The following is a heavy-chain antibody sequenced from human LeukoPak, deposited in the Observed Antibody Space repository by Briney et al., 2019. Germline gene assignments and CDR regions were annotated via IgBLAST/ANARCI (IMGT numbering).Heavy chain of an antibody. D-gene: IGHD5-18*01. CDR1: GGSFSGYY. J-gene: IGHJ4*02. CDR3: ARGRGYSYGKGFDY. V-gene: IGHV4-34*01. Sequence: PSETLSLTCAVYGGSFSGYYWSWIRQPPGKGLEWIGEINHSGSTNYDPSLKSRVTISVDTSKNQFSLKLSSVTAADTAVYYCARGRGYSYGKGFDYWGQGTLVTVSS. CDR2: INHSGST.